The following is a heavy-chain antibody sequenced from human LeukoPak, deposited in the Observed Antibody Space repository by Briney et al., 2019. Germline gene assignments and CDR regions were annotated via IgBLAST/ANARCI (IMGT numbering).Heavy chain of an antibody. J-gene: IGHJ3*02. CDR3: ASSTYSGSHWDAFDI. Sequence: PGGSLRLSCAASGFTFSNYWMHWVRQAPGMGLVWVSRIDSAGNSATYADSVKGRFTLSRDNAKNTLYLQMNSLRAEDTAVYYCASSTYSGSHWDAFDIWGQGTMVTVSS. CDR1: GFTFSNYW. D-gene: IGHD1-26*01. V-gene: IGHV3-74*03. CDR2: IDSAGNSA.